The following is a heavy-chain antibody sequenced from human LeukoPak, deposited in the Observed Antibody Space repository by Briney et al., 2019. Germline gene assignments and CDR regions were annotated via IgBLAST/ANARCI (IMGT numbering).Heavy chain of an antibody. CDR3: TTEYMTSAWRWGY. Sequence: ASVKVSCKASGYTLSGLSVNWVRQAPGKGLEWVAGIDIEDDKRWYEGKVRGRVTVTEDTSIDTAYMELSGLTSDDTAVYFCTTEYMTSAWRWGYSGQGTLVVAS. D-gene: IGHD3-16*01. CDR2: IDIEDDKR. CDR1: GYTLSGLS. V-gene: IGHV1-24*01. J-gene: IGHJ4*02.